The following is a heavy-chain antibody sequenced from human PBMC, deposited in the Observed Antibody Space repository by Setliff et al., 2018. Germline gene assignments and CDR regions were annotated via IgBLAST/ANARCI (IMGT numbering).Heavy chain of an antibody. J-gene: IGHJ4*02. D-gene: IGHD6-13*01. V-gene: IGHV1-46*01. CDR3: AGAGLAAAGRKGVFDH. CDR1: GYTFTSYY. Sequence: ASVKVSCKASGYTFTSYYMHWVRQAPGQGLEWMGMVNPGGGSSTSTQRFQGRVTMTRDTSTNTAYMELNSLTSNDTAVYYCAGAGLAAAGRKGVFDHWGQGTLVTVSS. CDR2: VNPGGGSS.